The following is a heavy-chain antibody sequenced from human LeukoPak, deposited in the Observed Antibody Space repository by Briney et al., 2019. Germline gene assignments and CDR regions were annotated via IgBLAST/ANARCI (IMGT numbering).Heavy chain of an antibody. CDR1: GGSFCGYY. CDR2: INYSGST. CDR3: ARGTPYSSGWTAFDY. J-gene: IGHJ4*02. Sequence: SETLSLTCAVYGGSFCGYYWSWIRQPPGKGLEWIGEINYSGSTNYNPSLKSRVTISVDTSKNQFSLKLSSVTAADTAVYYCARGTPYSSGWTAFDYWGQGTLVTVSS. D-gene: IGHD6-19*01. V-gene: IGHV4-34*01.